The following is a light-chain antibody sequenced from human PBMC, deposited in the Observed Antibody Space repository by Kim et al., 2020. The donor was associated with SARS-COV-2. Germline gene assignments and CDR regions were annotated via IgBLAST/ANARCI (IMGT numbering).Light chain of an antibody. Sequence: EIVLTQSPATLSLSPGERATLFCRASQSVGSYLAWYQQRPGQAPRLLIYDAPNRATGVPARFSGSGSGTDFTLTISSLEPEDFAVYYCQQRSNWPLTFGQGTRLEIK. J-gene: IGKJ5*01. CDR1: QSVGSY. V-gene: IGKV3-11*01. CDR3: QQRSNWPLT. CDR2: DAP.